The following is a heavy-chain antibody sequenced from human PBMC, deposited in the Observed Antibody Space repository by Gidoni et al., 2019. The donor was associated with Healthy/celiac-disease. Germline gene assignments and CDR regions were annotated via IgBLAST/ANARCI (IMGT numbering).Heavy chain of an antibody. CDR2: INAGNGNT. Sequence: QVQLVQSGAEVKKPGASVKGSCTAAGYTFTSYAMHWVRQAPGQRLVWIGWINAGNGNTKYSQKFQGRVTITRDTSASTAYMELSSLRSEDTAVYYCARGRGQLLTNWFDPWGQGTLVTVSA. D-gene: IGHD1-26*01. V-gene: IGHV1-3*01. CDR3: ARGRGQLLTNWFDP. CDR1: GYTFTSYA. J-gene: IGHJ5*02.